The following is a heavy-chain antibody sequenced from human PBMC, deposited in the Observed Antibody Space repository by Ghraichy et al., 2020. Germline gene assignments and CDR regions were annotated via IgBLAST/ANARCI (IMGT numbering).Heavy chain of an antibody. D-gene: IGHD4-17*01. Sequence: GGSLRLSCAASGFTFSSYGMHWVRQAPGKGLEWVAVIWYDGSNKYSADSVKGRFTISRDNAKNTLYLQMNSLRADDTAVYYCASSAVTYYGTALDYWGQGNLVTVSS. V-gene: IGHV3-33*03. J-gene: IGHJ4*02. CDR1: GFTFSSYG. CDR2: IWYDGSNK. CDR3: ASSAVTYYGTALDY.